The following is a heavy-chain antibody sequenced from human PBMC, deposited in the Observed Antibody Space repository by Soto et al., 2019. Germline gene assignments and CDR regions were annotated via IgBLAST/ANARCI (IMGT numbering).Heavy chain of an antibody. J-gene: IGHJ6*02. Sequence: GESLKISCKGSGYSFTSYWIGWVRQASGKGLEWVGRIRSKADSYATAYAASVKGRFSISRDDSKNMAFLQMNSLKTEDTAVYYCTRHVGSSSLYYYYYGMDVWGRGTMVTVSS. CDR1: GYSFTSYW. CDR2: IRSKADSYAT. D-gene: IGHD6-6*01. CDR3: TRHVGSSSLYYYYYGMDV. V-gene: IGHV3-73*01.